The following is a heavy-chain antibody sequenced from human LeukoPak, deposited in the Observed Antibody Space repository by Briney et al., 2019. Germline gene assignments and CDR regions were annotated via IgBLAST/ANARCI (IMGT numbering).Heavy chain of an antibody. Sequence: PGGSLRLSCAASGFPFSSYAMSWVRQAPGKGLEWVSAISGSGCSTYYADSVKGRFTISRDNSKNTLYLQKNSLRAEDTAVYYCAKAHKVTIFGVGRGYFGYWGQGTLVTVSS. CDR1: GFPFSSYA. CDR2: ISGSGCST. CDR3: AKAHKVTIFGVGRGYFGY. V-gene: IGHV3-23*01. J-gene: IGHJ4*02. D-gene: IGHD3-3*01.